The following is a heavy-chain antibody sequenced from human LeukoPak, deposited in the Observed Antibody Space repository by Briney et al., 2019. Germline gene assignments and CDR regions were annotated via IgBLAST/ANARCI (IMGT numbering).Heavy chain of an antibody. J-gene: IGHJ3*02. CDR2: ISSSGSNI. CDR1: GFTFSSYE. V-gene: IGHV3-48*03. Sequence: GGSLRLSCAASGFTFSSYEMNWVRQAPGKGLEWASYISSSGSNIKYADSVKGRFTISRGNAKNSVYLQMNSLRAEDTAVYYCARDIKGQYQDAFDIWGQGTMVTVSS. CDR3: ARDIKGQYQDAFDI. D-gene: IGHD2-2*01.